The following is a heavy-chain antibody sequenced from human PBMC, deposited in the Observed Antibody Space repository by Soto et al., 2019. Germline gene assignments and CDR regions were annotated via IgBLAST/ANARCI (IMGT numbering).Heavy chain of an antibody. Sequence: SETLSVTCTVSCGSISSSSYYWGWIRQPPGKGLEWIGSIYYSGSTYYNPSLKSRVTISVDTSKNQFSLKLSSVTAADTAVYYCARSMTTVVTLDYWGQGTLVTVS. CDR2: IYYSGST. J-gene: IGHJ4*02. D-gene: IGHD4-17*01. CDR1: CGSISSSSYY. V-gene: IGHV4-39*01. CDR3: ARSMTTVVTLDY.